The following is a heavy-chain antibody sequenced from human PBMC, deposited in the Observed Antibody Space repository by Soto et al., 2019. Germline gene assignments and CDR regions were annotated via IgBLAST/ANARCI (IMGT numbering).Heavy chain of an antibody. Sequence: SETLCLTCAVYGGYFGGYDGTWIRQPPGTGLEWIGEINHSGSTNYNPSLKSRVTISVDTSKNQFSLKLTSVTAADTAVYYCARDKITGLFDYWGQGTLVTVSS. D-gene: IGHD2-8*02. V-gene: IGHV4-34*01. CDR3: ARDKITGLFDY. CDR1: GGYFGGYD. CDR2: INHSGST. J-gene: IGHJ4*02.